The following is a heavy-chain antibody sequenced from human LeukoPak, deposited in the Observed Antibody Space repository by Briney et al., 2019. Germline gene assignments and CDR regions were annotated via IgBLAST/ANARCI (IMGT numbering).Heavy chain of an antibody. V-gene: IGHV4-39*01. CDR3: ASLPRGGSYLGGFDY. CDR1: GGSISSSSYY. CDR2: IYYSGST. J-gene: IGHJ4*02. Sequence: SETLSLTCTVSGGSISSSSYYWGWIRHPPGKGLEWIGSIYYSGSTYYNPSLKRRVTISVDTSKNQFSLKLSSVTAADTAVYYCASLPRGGSYLGGFDYWGQGTLVTVSS. D-gene: IGHD1-26*01.